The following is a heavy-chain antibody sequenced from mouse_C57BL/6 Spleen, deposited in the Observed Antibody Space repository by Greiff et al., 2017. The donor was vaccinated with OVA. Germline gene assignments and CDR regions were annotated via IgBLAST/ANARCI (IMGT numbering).Heavy chain of an antibody. D-gene: IGHD2-4*01. V-gene: IGHV1-9*01. CDR3: ARPTIYYDYDGFAY. CDR2: ILPGSGST. Sequence: QVQLKQSGAELMKPGASVKLSCKATGYTFTGYWIEWVKQRPGHGLEWIGEILPGSGSTNYNEKFKGKATFTADTSSNTAYMQLSSLTTEDSAIYYCARPTIYYDYDGFAYWGQGTLVTVSA. CDR1: GYTFTGYW. J-gene: IGHJ3*01.